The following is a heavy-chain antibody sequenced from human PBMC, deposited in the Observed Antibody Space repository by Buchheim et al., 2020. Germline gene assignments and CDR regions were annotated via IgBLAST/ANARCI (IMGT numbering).Heavy chain of an antibody. Sequence: QVHLEESGGGVVQPGTSLRLSCAASGFTFSSYGMHWVRQAPDRGLEWLTFIWNDGTNKYYAESMKGRFTISRDNPKNTLYLQMNSLRVEDTAVYYCARDYFYDVSGHYGGFFDLWGRGT. CDR1: GFTFSSYG. CDR3: ARDYFYDVSGHYGGFFDL. V-gene: IGHV3-33*01. CDR2: IWNDGTNK. D-gene: IGHD3-22*01. J-gene: IGHJ2*01.